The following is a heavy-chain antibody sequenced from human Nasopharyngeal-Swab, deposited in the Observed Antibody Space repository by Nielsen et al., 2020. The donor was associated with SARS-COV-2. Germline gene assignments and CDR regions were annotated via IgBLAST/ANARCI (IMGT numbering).Heavy chain of an antibody. CDR1: GFSLSTSGVG. D-gene: IGHD1-26*01. CDR2: IYWDDDK. CDR3: AHRLVGATNNWFDP. J-gene: IGHJ5*02. Sequence: SGPTLVTPTQTLMMTCTFSGFSLSTSGVGVGWIRQPPGKALEWLALIYWDDDKRYSPSLKSRLTITKDTSKNQVVLTMTNMDPVDTATYYCAHRLVGATNNWFDPWGQGTLVTVSS. V-gene: IGHV2-5*02.